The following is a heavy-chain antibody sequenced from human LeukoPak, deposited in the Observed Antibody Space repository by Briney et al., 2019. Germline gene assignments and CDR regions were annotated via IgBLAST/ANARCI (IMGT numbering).Heavy chain of an antibody. CDR1: GFTFSGYG. CDR2: VRYDGSNK. J-gene: IGHJ2*01. V-gene: IGHV3-30*02. CDR3: AKDPHVFFWCFDV. Sequence: GGSLRLSCAASGFTFSGYGMHWVRQAPGKGLEWVAHVRYDGSNKYYGDSVKGRFTISRDNSKNTLFLQMNSLRPEDTAVYYCAKDPHVFFWCFDVWGRSALVTGSS.